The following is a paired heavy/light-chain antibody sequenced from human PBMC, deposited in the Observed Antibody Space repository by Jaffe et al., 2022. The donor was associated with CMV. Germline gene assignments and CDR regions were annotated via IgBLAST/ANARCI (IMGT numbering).Heavy chain of an antibody. D-gene: IGHD6-19*01. Sequence: QITLKESGPTLVKPTQTLTLTCTFSGFSLTTRGVGVGWIRQPPGKALEWLALIYWDDDKRYSPSLKTRLTITKDTSKNQVVLRMTNMDPVDTGTYYCAHSSRFSSGWYPDYWGQGTLVTVSS. CDR2: IYWDDDK. J-gene: IGHJ4*02. CDR3: AHSSRFSSGWYPDY. CDR1: GFSLTTRGVG. V-gene: IGHV2-5*02.
Light chain of an antibody. V-gene: IGLV1-47*01. Sequence: QSVLTQPPSASGTPGQRVTISCSGHNSNIGTNFVYWYQQLPGAAPKLLISRNNQRPSGVPDRFSGSKSGTSASLAISGLRSEDEADYYCAAWDDSLSGYVVFGGGTQLTVL. CDR3: AAWDDSLSGYVV. CDR2: RNN. CDR1: NSNIGTNF. J-gene: IGLJ7*01.